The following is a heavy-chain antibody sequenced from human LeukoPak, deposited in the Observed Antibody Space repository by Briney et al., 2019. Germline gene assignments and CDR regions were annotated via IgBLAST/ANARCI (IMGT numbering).Heavy chain of an antibody. V-gene: IGHV4-39*07. J-gene: IGHJ6*03. D-gene: IGHD3-10*01. CDR2: IYYSGNT. CDR1: GSSISNYY. CDR3: ARVFDSGSQAYFYYMDV. Sequence: PSETLSLTCTVSGSSISNYYWGWIRQAPGKGLEWIGSIYYSGNTYYNSSLKSRVTISLDTSKNQFSLKVSSVTAADTAVYYCARVFDSGSQAYFYYMDVWGKGTTVTISS.